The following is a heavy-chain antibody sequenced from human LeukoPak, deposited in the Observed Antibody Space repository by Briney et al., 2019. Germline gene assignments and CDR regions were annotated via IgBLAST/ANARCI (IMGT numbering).Heavy chain of an antibody. D-gene: IGHD3-10*01. Sequence: GGSLRLSCAASGFTFSSYSMNWVRQAPGKGLEWVSSISSSSSYIYYADSVKGRFTISRDNAKNSLYLQMNSLRAEDTAVYYCARDMDGSGSYFTVAMDVWGQGTTVTVSS. CDR1: GFTFSSYS. CDR3: ARDMDGSGSYFTVAMDV. CDR2: ISSSSSYI. J-gene: IGHJ6*02. V-gene: IGHV3-21*01.